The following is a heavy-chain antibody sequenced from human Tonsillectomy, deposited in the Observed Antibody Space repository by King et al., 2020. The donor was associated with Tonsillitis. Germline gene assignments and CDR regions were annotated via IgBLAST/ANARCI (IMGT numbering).Heavy chain of an antibody. Sequence: QLVQSGAEVKKPGASVKVSCKASGYTFTRYYMHWVRQAPGRGLEWMGLINPSADRTRSAQKSQGRVTMTRDTSTSTVYMELSSLRSEDTAVYYCARGAGSGTYAFDIWGQGTMVTVSS. V-gene: IGHV1-46*01. D-gene: IGHD3-10*01. CDR3: ARGAGSGTYAFDI. CDR1: GYTFTRYY. CDR2: INPSADRT. J-gene: IGHJ3*02.